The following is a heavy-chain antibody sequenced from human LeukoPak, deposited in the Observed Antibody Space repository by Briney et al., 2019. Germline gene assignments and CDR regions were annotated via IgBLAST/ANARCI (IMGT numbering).Heavy chain of an antibody. CDR2: ISYDGSNK. J-gene: IGHJ4*02. D-gene: IGHD2-2*02. CDR3: AKDIVVVPAAIQDY. Sequence: GGSLRLSCAASGFTFSSYAMHWVRQAPGKGLEWVAVISYDGSNKYYADSVKGRFTISRDNSKNTLYLQMNSLRAEDTAVYYCAKDIVVVPAAIQDYWGQGTLVTVSS. CDR1: GFTFSSYA. V-gene: IGHV3-30-3*01.